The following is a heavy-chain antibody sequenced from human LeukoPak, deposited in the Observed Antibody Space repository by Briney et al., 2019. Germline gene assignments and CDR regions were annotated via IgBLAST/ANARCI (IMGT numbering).Heavy chain of an antibody. CDR1: GYTFTSYG. V-gene: IGHV1-18*01. D-gene: IGHD6-13*01. CDR2: ISAYNGNT. CDR3: ARDSDSSSWYEFDY. Sequence: GASVKVSCKASGYTFTSYGISWVRQAPGQGLEWMGWISAYNGNTNYAQKLQGRVTMTTDTSTSTAYMELRSLRSDDTAVYYCARDSDSSSWYEFDYWGQDTLVTVSS. J-gene: IGHJ4*02.